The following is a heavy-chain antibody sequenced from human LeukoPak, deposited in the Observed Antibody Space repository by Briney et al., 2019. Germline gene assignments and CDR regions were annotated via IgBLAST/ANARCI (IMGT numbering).Heavy chain of an antibody. J-gene: IGHJ4*02. D-gene: IGHD4/OR15-4a*01. CDR2: IYSDNT. CDR3: ARRAGAYSHPYDY. CDR1: GFTVSSNS. V-gene: IGHV3-53*01. Sequence: PGGSLRLSCTVSGFTVSSNSMSWVRQAPGKGLEWVSFIYSDNTHYSESVKCRFTISRDNSNNTLYLQMNSLRAEDTAVYYCARRAGAYSHPYDYWGQGTLVTVAS.